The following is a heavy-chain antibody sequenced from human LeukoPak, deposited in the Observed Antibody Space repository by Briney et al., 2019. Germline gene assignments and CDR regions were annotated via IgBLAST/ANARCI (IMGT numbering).Heavy chain of an antibody. J-gene: IGHJ4*02. D-gene: IGHD5-24*01. CDR3: ARGSDGLLDY. CDR1: GGSIIISSYY. CDR2: IYYSGST. V-gene: IGHV4-39*07. Sequence: SETLSLTCTVSGGSIIISSYYWGWIRQPPGKGLEWIGSIYYSGSTYYNPSLKSRVTISVDTSKNQFSLKLSSVTAADTAVYYCARGSDGLLDYWGQGTLVTVSS.